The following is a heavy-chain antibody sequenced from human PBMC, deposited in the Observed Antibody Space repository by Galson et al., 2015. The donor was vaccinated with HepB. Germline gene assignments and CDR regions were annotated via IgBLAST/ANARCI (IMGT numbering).Heavy chain of an antibody. CDR1: GFTFSSYG. J-gene: IGHJ6*02. CDR3: AKDSIPSGYGVYYYYYGMDV. D-gene: IGHD5-12*01. CDR2: IRYDGSNK. V-gene: IGHV3-30*02. Sequence: SLRLSCAASGFTFSSYGMHWVRQAPGKGLEWAAFIRYDGSNKYYADSVKGRFTISRDNSKNTLYLQMNSLRAEDTAVYYCAKDSIPSGYGVYYYYYGMDVWGQGTTVTVSS.